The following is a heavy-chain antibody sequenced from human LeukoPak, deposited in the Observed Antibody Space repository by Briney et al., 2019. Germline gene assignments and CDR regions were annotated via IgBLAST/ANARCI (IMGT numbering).Heavy chain of an antibody. CDR2: FDPEDGET. Sequence: ASVKVSCKVSGYTLTELSMHWVRQAPGKGLEWMGGFDPEDGETIYAQKFQGRVTMTEDTSTDTAYMELRSLRSDDTAVYYCARGEGRTTELPFDYWGQGTLVTVSS. CDR1: GYTLTELS. CDR3: ARGEGRTTELPFDY. V-gene: IGHV1-24*01. J-gene: IGHJ4*02. D-gene: IGHD1-7*01.